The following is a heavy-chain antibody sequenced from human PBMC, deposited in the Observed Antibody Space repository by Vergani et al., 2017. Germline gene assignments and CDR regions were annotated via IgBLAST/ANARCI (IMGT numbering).Heavy chain of an antibody. CDR2: ISGSGGST. V-gene: IGHV3-23*04. Sequence: EVQLVESGGGLIQPGGSLRLSCAASGFTFGSYAMSWVRQAPGKGLEWVSAISGSGGSTYYADSVKGRFTISRDNSKNTLYLQMNSLRAEDTAVYYCAKDLGSYSSSWLPFDPWGQGTLVTVSS. CDR3: AKDLGSYSSSWLPFDP. D-gene: IGHD6-13*01. CDR1: GFTFGSYA. J-gene: IGHJ5*02.